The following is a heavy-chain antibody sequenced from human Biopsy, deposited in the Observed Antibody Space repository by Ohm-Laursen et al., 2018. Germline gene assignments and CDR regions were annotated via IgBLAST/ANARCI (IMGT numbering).Heavy chain of an antibody. CDR1: GASISDYY. CDR3: AHGSGSYYKWDF. D-gene: IGHD3-10*01. J-gene: IGHJ4*02. V-gene: IGHV4-4*07. Sequence: GTLSLTWAVSGASISDYYCVWIRQPAGKGLEWIGLIFTSGSTTYNPSLRSRVTMSVDTSKNQFTLNLSSVTAADTAMYYCAHGSGSYYKWDFWGRGILVTVSS. CDR2: IFTSGST.